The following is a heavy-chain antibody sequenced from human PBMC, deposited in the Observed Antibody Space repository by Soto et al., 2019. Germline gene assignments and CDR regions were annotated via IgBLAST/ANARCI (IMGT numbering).Heavy chain of an antibody. V-gene: IGHV4-59*01. D-gene: IGHD1-20*01. Sequence: PSETLSLTCSVSGVSITNYYWTWIRHSPGKGLEWIGYVYHTGNTYYNPSLRSRVTISLDSSKNQVSLRLRSVTAAYTAVYYCAREQYNWKLWGQGTLVTVSS. J-gene: IGHJ4*02. CDR3: AREQYNWKL. CDR1: GVSITNYY. CDR2: VYHTGNT.